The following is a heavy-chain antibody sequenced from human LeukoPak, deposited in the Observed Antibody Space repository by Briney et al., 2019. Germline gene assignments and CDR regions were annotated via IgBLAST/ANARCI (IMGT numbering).Heavy chain of an antibody. J-gene: IGHJ4*02. CDR1: GFTFSNYA. Sequence: PGGSLRLSCAASGFTFSNYAMSWVRQAPGKGLEWVSAISGSGGSTYYADSVKGRFTISRDNSKNTLYLQMNSLRAEDTAVYYCAKDPRAIVGATSDHYFDYWGQGTLVTVSS. D-gene: IGHD1-26*01. V-gene: IGHV3-23*01. CDR3: AKDPRAIVGATSDHYFDY. CDR2: ISGSGGST.